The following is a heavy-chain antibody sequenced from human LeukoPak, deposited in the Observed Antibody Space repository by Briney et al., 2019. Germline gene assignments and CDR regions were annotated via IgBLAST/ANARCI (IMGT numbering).Heavy chain of an antibody. V-gene: IGHV4-4*07. CDR2: IYSTGST. J-gene: IGHJ4*02. CDR1: GGSISGHY. Sequence: SETLSLTCSVSGGSISGHYWSWVRQPAGKGLEGLGRIYSTGSTHYNPSLESRVTMSVDTSKNQFSLRLSSVTAADTAVYYCARGTTEYIYYFEHWGPGILVTVSS. CDR3: ARGTTEYIYYFEH. D-gene: IGHD1-7*01.